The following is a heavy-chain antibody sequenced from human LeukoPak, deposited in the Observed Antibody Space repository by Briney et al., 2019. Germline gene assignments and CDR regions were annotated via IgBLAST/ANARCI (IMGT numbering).Heavy chain of an antibody. D-gene: IGHD3-10*01. V-gene: IGHV3-33*05. J-gene: IGHJ5*01. Sequence: GGSLRLSCAASGLIFSSHSFHWVRQPPGKGLEWVTFISLDGTKKSYADSVKGRFTFSRDDSKNTLYLEMNSLRAEDTAVYYCARDRAVSWLDSWGLGTLVTVSA. CDR3: ARDRAVSWLDS. CDR2: ISLDGTKK. CDR1: GLIFSSHS.